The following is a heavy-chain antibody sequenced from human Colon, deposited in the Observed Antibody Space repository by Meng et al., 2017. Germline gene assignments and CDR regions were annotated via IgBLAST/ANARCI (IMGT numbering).Heavy chain of an antibody. CDR1: GFSVSSDF. CDR3: ANRFV. CDR2: IHSSAGT. Sequence: EVERVGSGGGLVQPGGSLRLSCAVSGFSVSSDFMIWVRQAPGKGLEWVSMIHSSAGTFFADSVKGRSTVSTDNSKNTLYLQMNSLRIEDTAVYHCANRFVWGLGTLVTVSS. D-gene: IGHD3-3*01. V-gene: IGHV3-66*02. J-gene: IGHJ4*02.